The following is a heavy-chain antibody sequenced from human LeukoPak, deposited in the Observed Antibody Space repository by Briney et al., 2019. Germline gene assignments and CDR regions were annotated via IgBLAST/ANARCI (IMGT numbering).Heavy chain of an antibody. J-gene: IGHJ4*02. Sequence: HTGGSLRLSCAASGFTFSSYEMNWVRQAPGKGLEWVSYISSSGSTIYYADSVKGRFTISRDNAKNSLYLQMNSLRAEDTAVYYCARDRYCSGGSCYSGFDYWGQGTLVTVSS. V-gene: IGHV3-48*03. CDR3: ARDRYCSGGSCYSGFDY. CDR2: ISSSGSTI. CDR1: GFTFSSYE. D-gene: IGHD2-15*01.